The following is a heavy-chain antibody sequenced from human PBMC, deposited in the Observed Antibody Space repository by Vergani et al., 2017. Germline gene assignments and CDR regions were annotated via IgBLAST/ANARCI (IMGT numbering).Heavy chain of an antibody. CDR1: GFTFSTYS. CDR2: ISTSSSTI. D-gene: IGHD6-13*01. J-gene: IGHJ3*02. CDR3: ARDWSIAAAGSAFDI. Sequence: EVRLVESGGGLVQPGGSLRLSCAASGFTFSTYSLNWVRQAPGKGLDWVSYISTSSSTIYYADSVKGRFTISRDNAKNSLYLQMNSLRAEDTAVYYCARDWSIAAAGSAFDIWGQGTMVTVSS. V-gene: IGHV3-48*01.